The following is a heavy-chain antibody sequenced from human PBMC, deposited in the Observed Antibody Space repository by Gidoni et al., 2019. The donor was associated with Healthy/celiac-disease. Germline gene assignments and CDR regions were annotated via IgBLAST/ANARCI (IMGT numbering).Heavy chain of an antibody. D-gene: IGHD3-16*02. CDR3: AKDLGMITFGGVIVSPFDY. CDR2: ISGSGGIT. J-gene: IGHJ4*02. CDR1: GFTFSSSA. Sequence: EVQLFESGGGLVQPGGSLRLSCAASGFTFSSSAMSWVRQAPGKGLEWVSAISGSGGITYYADSVKGRFTISRDNSKNTLYLQMNSLRAEDTAVYYCAKDLGMITFGGVIVSPFDYWGQGTLVTVSS. V-gene: IGHV3-23*01.